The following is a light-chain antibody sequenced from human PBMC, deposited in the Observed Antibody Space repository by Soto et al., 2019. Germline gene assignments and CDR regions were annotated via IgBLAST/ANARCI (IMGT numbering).Light chain of an antibody. V-gene: IGKV3-20*01. CDR3: QQYGSSPQT. Sequence: EIVFTQSPGTLSLSPGEGGTLSCRASQSVSSSYLAWYQQKPGQAPRLLICGASSRATGIPDRFSGSGSGTDFTLTISRLEPEDFAVYYCQQYGSSPQTLGQGTKVDIK. CDR2: GAS. CDR1: QSVSSSY. J-gene: IGKJ1*01.